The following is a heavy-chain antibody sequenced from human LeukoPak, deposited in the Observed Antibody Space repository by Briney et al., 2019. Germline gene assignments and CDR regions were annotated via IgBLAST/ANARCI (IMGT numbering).Heavy chain of an antibody. CDR3: ARDGREFDFWSGYYTPFDY. CDR1: GGSISSSSYY. J-gene: IGHJ4*02. CDR2: IYYSGST. V-gene: IGHV4-39*07. D-gene: IGHD3-3*01. Sequence: SETLSLTCTVSGGSISSSSYYWGRIRQPPGKGLEWIGSIYYSGSTYYNPSLKSRVTISVDTSKNQFSLKLSSVTAADTAVYYCARDGREFDFWSGYYTPFDYWGQGTLVTVSS.